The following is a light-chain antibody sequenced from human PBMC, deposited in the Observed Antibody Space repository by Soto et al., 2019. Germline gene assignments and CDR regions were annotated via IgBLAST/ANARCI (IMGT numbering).Light chain of an antibody. V-gene: IGLV2-23*01. CDR3: CLYIGATTYV. CDR1: SGFVGSFSL. J-gene: IGLJ1*01. Sequence: QSVLAQPASVSGSPGQSITIPCTGTSGFVGSFSLVSWYQQRPGKAPKVMISEGHRRPSGVPDRFSGSTSVSSASLTISGLQADDEADYYCCLYIGATTYVFGTGTKVTVL. CDR2: EGH.